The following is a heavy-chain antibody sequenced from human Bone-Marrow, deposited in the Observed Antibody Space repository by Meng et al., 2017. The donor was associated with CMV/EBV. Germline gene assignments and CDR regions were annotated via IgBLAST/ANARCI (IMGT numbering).Heavy chain of an antibody. CDR1: GFTFSSYG. Sequence: GESLKISCEASGFTFSSYGMHWVRQAPGKGLEWVAFIRYDGSNKYYVDSVEGRFTISRDNSKNTMYLQMNSLRAEDTAVYNCAKDEWEWEPLKGPPFAYWGHGT. CDR3: AKDEWEWEPLKGPPFAY. D-gene: IGHD1-26*01. CDR2: IRYDGSNK. V-gene: IGHV3-30*02. J-gene: IGHJ4*01.